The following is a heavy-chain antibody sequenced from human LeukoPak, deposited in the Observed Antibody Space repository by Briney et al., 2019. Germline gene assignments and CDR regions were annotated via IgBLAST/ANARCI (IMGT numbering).Heavy chain of an antibody. CDR2: IYSGGST. CDR3: ARLGPADYYYYGMDV. J-gene: IGHJ6*02. Sequence: GGSLRLSCAASGFTVSSNYMSWVRQAPGKGLEWVSVIYSGGSTYYADSVKGRFTISRDNSKNTLYLQMNSLRAGDTAVYYCARLGPADYYYYGMDVWGQGTTVTVSS. CDR1: GFTVSSNY. D-gene: IGHD6-25*01. V-gene: IGHV3-53*01.